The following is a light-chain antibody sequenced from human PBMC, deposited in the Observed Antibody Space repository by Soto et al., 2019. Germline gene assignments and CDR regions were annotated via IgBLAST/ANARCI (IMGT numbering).Light chain of an antibody. J-gene: IGKJ1*01. CDR3: MQGLQSPWT. CDR1: QSLLHSNGYKY. Sequence: IVMTQSPLSLPATPGEPASISCRSSQSLLHSNGYKYLDWYLQKPGQSPQLLIYLGSNRASGVPVRFSGSGSGTNFTLRINRVEADDVGVYYCMQGLQSPWTFGQGTKVEIK. V-gene: IGKV2-28*01. CDR2: LGS.